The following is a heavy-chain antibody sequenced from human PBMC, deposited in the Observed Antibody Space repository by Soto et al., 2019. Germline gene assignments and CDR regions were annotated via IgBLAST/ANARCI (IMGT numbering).Heavy chain of an antibody. V-gene: IGHV1-69*11. Sequence: QVQLVQSGAEVKKPGSSVKVSCKASGGTFSSYAINWVRQAPGQGLEWMGGIIPILATADYAQKFQGRVTITADESTSTAYMGLSSLRSEDTAVSYCAQCLLGVNYYYGMDVWGQGTKVTVSS. CDR2: IIPILATA. CDR1: GGTFSSYA. D-gene: IGHD3-16*01. J-gene: IGHJ6*02. CDR3: AQCLLGVNYYYGMDV.